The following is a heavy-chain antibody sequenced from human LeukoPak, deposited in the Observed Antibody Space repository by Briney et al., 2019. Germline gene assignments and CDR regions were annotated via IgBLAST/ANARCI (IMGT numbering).Heavy chain of an antibody. Sequence: SETLSLTCAVYGGSFSGYYWSWIRQPPGKGLEWIGEINHSGSTNFNPSLKSRVTMSVDTTKKRVSLNLNSVTAADTAVYYCARVLLVTPVAAFDVWGQGTMVAVSS. D-gene: IGHD4-23*01. CDR2: INHSGST. CDR1: GGSFSGYY. CDR3: ARVLLVTPVAAFDV. J-gene: IGHJ3*01. V-gene: IGHV4-34*01.